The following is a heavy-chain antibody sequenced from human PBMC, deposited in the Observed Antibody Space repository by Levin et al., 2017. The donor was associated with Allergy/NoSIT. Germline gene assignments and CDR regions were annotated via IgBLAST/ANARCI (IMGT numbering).Heavy chain of an antibody. CDR3: ARDASTSSFNY. CDR1: GFTFSKYW. V-gene: IGHV3-74*01. D-gene: IGHD2-2*01. Sequence: GESLKISCAASGFTFSKYWMHWVRQAPGKGLVWVSRITRDGSNTTYADSVRGRFTISRDNAKCTLYLQMNSLTDEDTAVYYCARDASTSSFNYWGQGTLVTVSS. J-gene: IGHJ4*02. CDR2: ITRDGSNT.